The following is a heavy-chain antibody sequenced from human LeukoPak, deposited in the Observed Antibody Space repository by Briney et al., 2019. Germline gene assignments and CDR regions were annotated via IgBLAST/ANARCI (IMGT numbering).Heavy chain of an antibody. D-gene: IGHD3-3*01. Sequence: GPTLVKPTQTLTLTCTFSGFSLSTRGVGVGWIRQPPGKALEGLALIYWNDDKRYSPSMKNSLNITKDTSQTQVVLTMTHMDRVDTATYYRAHRLQHYGFWSGFTHYFDYWGQGTLVTVSS. CDR1: GFSLSTRGVG. CDR3: AHRLQHYGFWSGFTHYFDY. J-gene: IGHJ4*02. CDR2: IYWNDDK. V-gene: IGHV2-5*01.